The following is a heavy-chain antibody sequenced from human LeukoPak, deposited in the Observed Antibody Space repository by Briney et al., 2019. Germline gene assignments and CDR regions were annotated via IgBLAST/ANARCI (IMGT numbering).Heavy chain of an antibody. J-gene: IGHJ4*02. CDR3: AEEFYSSPYFDY. CDR1: GFTFSSYG. Sequence: GRSLRLSCAASGFTFSSYGMHWVRQAPGKGLEWMAVISYDGSNKYYADSVKGRFTISRDNSKNTLYLQMNSLRAEDTAVYYCAEEFYSSPYFDYWGQGTLVTVSS. D-gene: IGHD6-13*01. CDR2: ISYDGSNK. V-gene: IGHV3-30*18.